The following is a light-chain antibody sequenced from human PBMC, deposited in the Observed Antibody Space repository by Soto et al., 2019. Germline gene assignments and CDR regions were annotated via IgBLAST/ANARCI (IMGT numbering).Light chain of an antibody. CDR2: AAA. V-gene: IGKV1-27*01. CDR3: QKCGSSPFT. Sequence: DIQMTQSPSSLSASVGDRVTITCRASQGIANYLAWYQQKPGKGPKLLIYAAATLQSGVPSRLSGSGSGTDFTLTISSLQPEDVATYYCQKCGSSPFTFGGGNKVEIK. J-gene: IGKJ4*01. CDR1: QGIANY.